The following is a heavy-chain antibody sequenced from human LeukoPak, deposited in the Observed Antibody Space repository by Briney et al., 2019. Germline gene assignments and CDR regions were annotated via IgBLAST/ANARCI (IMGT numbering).Heavy chain of an antibody. Sequence: SETLSLTCALYGGSFSGYYWSWIRQPPGKGLEWIGEINHSGSTNYNPSLKSRVTISVDTSKNQFSLKLSSVTAADTAVYYCARATIAVAELDYWGQGTLVTVSS. D-gene: IGHD6-19*01. J-gene: IGHJ4*02. CDR1: GGSFSGYY. CDR2: INHSGST. CDR3: ARATIAVAELDY. V-gene: IGHV4-34*01.